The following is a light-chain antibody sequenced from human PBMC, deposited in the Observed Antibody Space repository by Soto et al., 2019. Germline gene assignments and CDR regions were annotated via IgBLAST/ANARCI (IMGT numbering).Light chain of an antibody. CDR2: AAS. CDR1: QTVIHNH. V-gene: IGKV3-20*01. CDR3: QQCGSSPWT. Sequence: EIVLTQSPDTLSLSPGERATLSCRASQTVIHNHLAWHQQKPGQAPRLLIYAASSRATGIPDRFSGGGSGTDFTLTISRLEPEDFAVYYCQQCGSSPWTFGQGTKVDIK. J-gene: IGKJ1*01.